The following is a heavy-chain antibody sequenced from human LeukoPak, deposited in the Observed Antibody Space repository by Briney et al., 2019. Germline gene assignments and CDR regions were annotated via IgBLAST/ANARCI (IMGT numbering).Heavy chain of an antibody. Sequence: ASVKVSCKASGYAFTSYYMHWVRQAPGQGLEWMGIINPSGGSTSYAQKFQGRVTMTRDTSTSTDYMELSSLRSEDTAVYYCARDIKAGSGSYYVYFQHWGQGTLVTVSS. CDR2: INPSGGST. CDR1: GYAFTSYY. V-gene: IGHV1-46*01. D-gene: IGHD1-26*01. J-gene: IGHJ1*01. CDR3: ARDIKAGSGSYYVYFQH.